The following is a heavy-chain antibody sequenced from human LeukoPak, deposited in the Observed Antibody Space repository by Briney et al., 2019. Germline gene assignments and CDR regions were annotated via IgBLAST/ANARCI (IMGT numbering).Heavy chain of an antibody. D-gene: IGHD5-18*01. V-gene: IGHV3-53*01. CDR2: IYSGGST. CDR1: GFTVSSNY. J-gene: IGHJ4*02. CDR3: ARQQIQLWSEYYFDY. Sequence: GGSLRLSCAASGFTVSSNYMSWVRQAPGKGLEWVSVIYSGGSTYYADSVKGRFTISRDNSKNTLYLQMNSLRAEDTAVYYCARQQIQLWSEYYFDYWGQGTLVTVSS.